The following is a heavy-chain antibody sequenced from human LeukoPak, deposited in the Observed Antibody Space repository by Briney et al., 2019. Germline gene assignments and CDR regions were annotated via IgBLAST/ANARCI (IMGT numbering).Heavy chain of an antibody. Sequence: ASVKVSCKASGYIFTSYYMHWVRQAPGQGLEWMGIINPSGGSTSYAQKFQGRVTMTRDTSTSTVYMELSSLRSEDTAVYYCARANYGDYEGWFQPDVYGMDVWGQGTTVTVSS. J-gene: IGHJ6*02. D-gene: IGHD4-17*01. CDR2: INPSGGST. V-gene: IGHV1-46*01. CDR3: ARANYGDYEGWFQPDVYGMDV. CDR1: GYIFTSYY.